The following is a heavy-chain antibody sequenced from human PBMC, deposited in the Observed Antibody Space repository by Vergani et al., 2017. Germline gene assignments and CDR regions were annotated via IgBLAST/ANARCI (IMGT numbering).Heavy chain of an antibody. V-gene: IGHV3-49*04. CDR2: IRSKVYSETT. J-gene: IGHJ4*02. Sequence: EVQLVESGGGLIQPGRSLRLSCSASGFTFGDYAMSWVRQAPGKGLEWVAFIRSKVYSETTEYAASVKGRFTISRDDSKSIAYLQMNSLKTEDTAVYYCTRVFSYSSGWYPSDYWGQGTLVTVSS. CDR1: GFTFGDYA. CDR3: TRVFSYSSGWYPSDY. D-gene: IGHD6-19*01.